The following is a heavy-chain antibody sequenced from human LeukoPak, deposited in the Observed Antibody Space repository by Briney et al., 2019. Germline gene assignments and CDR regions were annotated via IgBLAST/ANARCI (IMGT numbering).Heavy chain of an antibody. D-gene: IGHD1-14*01. J-gene: IGHJ3*02. CDR2: IYTSGST. Sequence: SETLSLTCTVSGGSISSGSYYWSWIRQPAGKGLEWIGRIYTSGSTNYNPSLKSRVTISVDTSKNQFSLKLNSVTAADTAVYYCARGGAGGAFDIWGQGTMVTVSS. V-gene: IGHV4-61*02. CDR3: ARGGAGGAFDI. CDR1: GGSISSGSYY.